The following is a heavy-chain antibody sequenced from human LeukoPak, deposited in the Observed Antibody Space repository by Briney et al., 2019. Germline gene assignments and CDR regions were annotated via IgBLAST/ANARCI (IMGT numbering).Heavy chain of an antibody. CDR1: GFTFNIYW. V-gene: IGHV3-23*01. CDR3: AKGPDILTGGPNSA. CDR2: ISGSGGST. Sequence: PGGSLRLSRAASGFTFNIYWMSWVRQAPGKGLEWVSSISGSGGSTYYADSVKGRFTISRDNSQNTLYLQMDSLRVEDTAVYYCAKGPDILTGGPNSAWGQGTLVTVAS. J-gene: IGHJ4*02. D-gene: IGHD3-9*01.